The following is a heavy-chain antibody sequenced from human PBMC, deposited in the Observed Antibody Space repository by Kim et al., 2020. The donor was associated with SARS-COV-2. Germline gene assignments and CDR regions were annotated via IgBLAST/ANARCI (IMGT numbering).Heavy chain of an antibody. D-gene: IGHD3-10*01. Sequence: SETLSLTCAVSGGSISSSNWWSWVRQPPGKGLEWIGEIYHSGSTNYNPSLKSRVTISVDKSKNQFSLKLSSVTAADTAVYYCARDPPGITMVRGVIKTYYSHGMDGWCQGTTVTVSS. CDR2: IYHSGST. J-gene: IGHJ6*02. CDR3: ARDPPGITMVRGVIKTYYSHGMDG. V-gene: IGHV4-4*02. CDR1: GGSISSSNW.